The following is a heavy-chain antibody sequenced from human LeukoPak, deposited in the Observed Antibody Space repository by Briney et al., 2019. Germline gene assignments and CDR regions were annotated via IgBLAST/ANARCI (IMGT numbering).Heavy chain of an antibody. V-gene: IGHV4-61*02. CDR3: ARARKSSGWDNPDY. CDR1: GGSISSGSYY. D-gene: IGHD6-19*01. Sequence: SETLSLTCTVSGGSISSGSYYWSWIRQLVGKGLEWIGRIYTSGSTNYNPSLKSRVTISVDTSKNQFSLKLSSVTAADTAVYYCARARKSSGWDNPDYWGQGTLVTVSS. J-gene: IGHJ4*02. CDR2: IYTSGST.